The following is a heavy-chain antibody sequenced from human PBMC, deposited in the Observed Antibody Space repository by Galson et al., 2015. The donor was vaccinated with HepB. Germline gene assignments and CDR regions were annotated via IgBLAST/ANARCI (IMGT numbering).Heavy chain of an antibody. CDR3: AKYFASGSRNFDY. CDR1: GFTFRSYA. J-gene: IGHJ4*02. D-gene: IGHD1-26*01. Sequence: SLRLSCAASGFTFRSYAMSWVRQAPGKGLEWVSAIDSSGGGIYYADSVEGRFTISRDNSKNTLYLQMNSLRAEDTAVYYCAKYFASGSRNFDYWGQGTLVTVSS. CDR2: IDSSGGGI. V-gene: IGHV3-23*01.